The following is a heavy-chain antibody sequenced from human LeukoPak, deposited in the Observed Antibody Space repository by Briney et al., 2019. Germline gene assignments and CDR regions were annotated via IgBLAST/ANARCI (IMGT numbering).Heavy chain of an antibody. CDR3: ANMDV. CDR2: IKQDGSEK. Sequence: PGGSLRLSCVASGFTLSSHNINWVRQAPGKGLEWVANIKQDGSEKYYVDSVKGRFTISRDNAKNSLYLQMNSLRAEDTAVYYCANMDVWGQGTTVTVSS. CDR1: GFTLSSHN. J-gene: IGHJ6*02. V-gene: IGHV3-7*01.